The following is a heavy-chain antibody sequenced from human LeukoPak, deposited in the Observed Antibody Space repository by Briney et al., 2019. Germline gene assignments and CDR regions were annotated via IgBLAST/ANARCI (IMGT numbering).Heavy chain of an antibody. CDR3: ARDHGYSDILTGYYHLYYFDY. J-gene: IGHJ4*02. CDR2: INPNSGGT. CDR1: GYTFTAYY. Sequence: ASVKVSFKASGYTFTAYYLHWVRQAPGQGLEWMGWINPNSGGTNYAQKFQGRVTMTRDTSISTAYMELSRLRSDDTAVYYCARDHGYSDILTGYYHLYYFDYWGQGTLVTVSS. V-gene: IGHV1-2*02. D-gene: IGHD3-9*01.